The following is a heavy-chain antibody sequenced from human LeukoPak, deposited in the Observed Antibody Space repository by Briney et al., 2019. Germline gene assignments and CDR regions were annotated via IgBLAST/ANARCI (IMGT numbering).Heavy chain of an antibody. CDR2: ISSSGSTI. V-gene: IGHV3-48*04. J-gene: IGHJ4*02. CDR1: GFTFSSYS. CDR3: ARADTATGTIDY. D-gene: IGHD5-18*01. Sequence: GGSLRLSCAASGFTFSSYSMNWVRQAPGKGLEWVSYISSSGSTIYYADSVKGRFTISRDNAKNSLYLQMNSLRAEDTAVYYCARADTATGTIDYWGQGTLVTVSS.